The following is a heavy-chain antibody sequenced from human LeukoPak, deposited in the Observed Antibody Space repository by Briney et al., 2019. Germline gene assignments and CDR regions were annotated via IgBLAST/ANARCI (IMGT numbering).Heavy chain of an antibody. D-gene: IGHD5-18*01. J-gene: IGHJ5*02. CDR3: ARADYSYGEVWFDP. CDR2: MNPNSSNT. Sequence: ASVKVSCKASGYTFTSYDINWVRQATGQGLEWMGWMNPNSSNTGYAQKFQGRVTMTRNTSISTAYMELSSLRSEDTAVYYCARADYSYGEVWFDPWGQGTLVTVSS. V-gene: IGHV1-8*01. CDR1: GYTFTSYD.